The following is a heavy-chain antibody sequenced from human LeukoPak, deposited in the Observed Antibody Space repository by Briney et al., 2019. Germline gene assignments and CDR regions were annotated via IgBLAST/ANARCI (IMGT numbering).Heavy chain of an antibody. J-gene: IGHJ4*02. V-gene: IGHV1-24*01. D-gene: IGHD3-9*01. CDR1: VCTLHELS. CDR3: ATDRVRYFDS. Sequence: ASVNVSCKVSVCTLHELSMHWVRQAPGNGLEWMGGFDPEDGETIYAQKFQGRVTMTEDTSTDTAYMELSSLRSEDTAVYYCATDRVRYFDSWGQGTLVTVSS. CDR2: FDPEDGET.